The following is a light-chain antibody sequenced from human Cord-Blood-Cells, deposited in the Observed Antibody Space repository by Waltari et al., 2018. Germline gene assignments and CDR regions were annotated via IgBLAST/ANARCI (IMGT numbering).Light chain of an antibody. CDR1: QSVSSY. J-gene: IGKJ1*01. CDR3: QQRSNWPRT. V-gene: IGKV3-11*01. CDR2: DAS. Sequence: EIVLTQSPATLSLSPGERATLPCRASQSVSSYLAWYQQKPGQAPRLLIYDASNRATGIPARFSGSGSGTDFTLTISSLEPEDFAVYYYQQRSNWPRTFGQGTKVEIK.